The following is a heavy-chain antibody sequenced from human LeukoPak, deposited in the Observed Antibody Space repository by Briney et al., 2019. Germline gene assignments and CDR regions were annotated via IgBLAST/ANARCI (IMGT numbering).Heavy chain of an antibody. CDR2: ISYDGSNK. V-gene: IGHV3-30-3*01. Sequence: PGRSLRLSCAASGFTFSSYAMHWVRQAPGKGLEWVAVISYDGSNKYYADSVKGRFTISRDNSKNTLYLEMNSLRAEDTAVYYCARGKVTMIVVVLTAWGQGTMVTVSS. J-gene: IGHJ3*01. CDR3: ARGKVTMIVVVLTA. D-gene: IGHD3-22*01. CDR1: GFTFSSYA.